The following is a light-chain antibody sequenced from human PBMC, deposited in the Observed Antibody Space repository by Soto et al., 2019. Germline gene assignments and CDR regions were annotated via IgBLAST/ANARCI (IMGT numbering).Light chain of an antibody. Sequence: EIVLTQSPGTLSLSPGKRATLSCRASQSVSSSYLAWYQQKPGQPPRLLIYGASSRATGIPDRFSGSGSGTDFTLTISRLEPEDFAVYYCQQYGSSPPTTFGQGTKVDIK. CDR2: GAS. CDR3: QQYGSSPPTT. V-gene: IGKV3-20*01. CDR1: QSVSSSY. J-gene: IGKJ1*01.